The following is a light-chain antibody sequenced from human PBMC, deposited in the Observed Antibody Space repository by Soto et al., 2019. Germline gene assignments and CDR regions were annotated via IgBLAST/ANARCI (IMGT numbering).Light chain of an antibody. Sequence: LQMTQSPSSLSASLGDRVTITCGASQSISSYLNWYQQKPGKAPKLLIYAASSLQSGVPSRFSGSGSGTDFTLTISSLQPEDFATYYCQQYNHWPLTFGGGTKVDIK. CDR1: QSISSY. CDR3: QQYNHWPLT. V-gene: IGKV1-39*01. CDR2: AAS. J-gene: IGKJ4*01.